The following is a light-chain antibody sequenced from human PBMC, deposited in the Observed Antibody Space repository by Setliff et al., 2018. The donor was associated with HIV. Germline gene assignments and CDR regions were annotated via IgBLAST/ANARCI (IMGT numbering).Light chain of an antibody. CDR1: SSNVGGYDY. J-gene: IGLJ1*01. CDR3: SSYTSSGTLYV. Sequence: SVLTQPASVSGSLGQSITVSCTGTSSNVGGYDYVSWYQQHPGKAPKLMIYDVSYRPSGVSNRFSGSKSGNTASLTITGLQAEDEADYYCSSYTSSGTLYVFGTGTKVTVL. V-gene: IGLV2-14*03. CDR2: DVS.